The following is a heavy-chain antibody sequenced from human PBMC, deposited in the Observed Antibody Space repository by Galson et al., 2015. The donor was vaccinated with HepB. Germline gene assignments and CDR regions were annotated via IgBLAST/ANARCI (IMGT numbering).Heavy chain of an antibody. D-gene: IGHD3-22*01. Sequence: ETLSLTCAVYGGSFSGYYWSWIRQPPGKGLEWIGEINHSGSTNYNPSLKSRVTISVDTSKNQFSLKLSSVTAADTAVYYCARGPPSSIVVVITTRYWFDPWGQGTLVTVSS. CDR1: GGSFSGYY. CDR2: INHSGST. CDR3: ARGPPSSIVVVITTRYWFDP. J-gene: IGHJ5*02. V-gene: IGHV4-34*01.